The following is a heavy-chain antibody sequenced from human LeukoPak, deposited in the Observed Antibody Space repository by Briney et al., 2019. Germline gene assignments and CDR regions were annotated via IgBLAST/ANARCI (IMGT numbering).Heavy chain of an antibody. J-gene: IGHJ2*01. CDR1: GFTVSDYY. CDR2: IYRGGST. Sequence: GGSLRLSCSASGFTVSDYYMTWVRQAPGKGLEWVSLIYRGGSTCYADSVQGRFTISRDNSKNTLYVQMKSLRAEDTAVYYCARIPTEDDWYFDLWGRGVLVTVSS. V-gene: IGHV3-66*01. CDR3: ARIPTEDDWYFDL. D-gene: IGHD2-21*01.